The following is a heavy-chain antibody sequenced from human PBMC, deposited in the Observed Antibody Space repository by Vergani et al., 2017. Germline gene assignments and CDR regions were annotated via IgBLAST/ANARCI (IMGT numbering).Heavy chain of an antibody. J-gene: IGHJ4*02. V-gene: IGHV3-23*01. CDR2: ISGSGGST. D-gene: IGHD2-2*01. CDR3: AKYPFIVVVPAAMSY. Sequence: EVQLLESGGGLVQPGGSLRLSCAASGFTFSSYAMSWVRQAPGKGLEWVSDISGSGGSTYYADYVKGRFTSSRDNSKNTLYLPMNSLRADDTAVYYCAKYPFIVVVPAAMSYWGQGTLVTVSS. CDR1: GFTFSSYA.